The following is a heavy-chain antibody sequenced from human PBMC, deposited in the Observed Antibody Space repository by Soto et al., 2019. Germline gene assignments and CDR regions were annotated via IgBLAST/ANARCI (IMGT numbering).Heavy chain of an antibody. D-gene: IGHD3-16*01. CDR2: IWHDGGNK. Sequence: PGGSLRLSCAASGFTFSSYGMHWVRQAPGKGLEWVAFIWHDGGNKFYAESVKGRFTISRDNSKNTLYLQMNSLSAEDTAMYYCARDGDVNTGFGKDYWGQGTLVTVSS. V-gene: IGHV3-33*01. J-gene: IGHJ4*02. CDR3: ARDGDVNTGFGKDY. CDR1: GFTFSSYG.